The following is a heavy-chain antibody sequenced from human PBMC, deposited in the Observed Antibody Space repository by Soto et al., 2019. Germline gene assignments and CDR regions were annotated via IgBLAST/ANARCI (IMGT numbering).Heavy chain of an antibody. CDR3: ASRPLYCSSTSCYNNWFDP. V-gene: IGHV1-69*01. CDR1: GGTFSSYA. Sequence: QVQLVQSGAEVKKPGSSVKVSCKASGGTFSSYAISWVRQAPGQGLEWMGGIIPIFGTANYAQKFQGRVTMTADESTSTAYMELSSLRSEDTAVYYCASRPLYCSSTSCYNNWFDPWGQGTLVTVSS. D-gene: IGHD2-2*02. CDR2: IIPIFGTA. J-gene: IGHJ5*02.